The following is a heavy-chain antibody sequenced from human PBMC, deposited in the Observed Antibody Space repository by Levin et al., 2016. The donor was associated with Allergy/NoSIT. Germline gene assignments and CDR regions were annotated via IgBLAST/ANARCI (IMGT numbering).Heavy chain of an antibody. CDR2: ISTSGGST. CDR3: ARLVAAAAYWFDP. V-gene: IGHV3-23*01. D-gene: IGHD6-13*01. J-gene: IGHJ5*02. CDR1: GFTFSSYA. Sequence: GESLKISCAASGFTFSSYALNWVRQAPGKGLEWVSGISTSGGSTYYADSVKGRFTISRDNSKNTLDLQMDSLRAEDTAVYSCARLVAAAAYWFDPWGQGTLVTVSS.